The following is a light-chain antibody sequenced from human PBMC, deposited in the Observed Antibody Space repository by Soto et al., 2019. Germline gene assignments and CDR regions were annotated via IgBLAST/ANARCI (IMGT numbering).Light chain of an antibody. V-gene: IGLV1-40*01. CDR3: QSYDNSLSGVV. CDR1: SSNIGAGFD. Sequence: QSVLMQPPSVSGAPGQRIIISCTGSSSNIGAGFDVHWYQHLPGTAPKLLVYDNDNRPSGLPARFSDSRSGTSASLAITSLQADDEADYYCQSYDNSLSGVVFGGGTKVTVL. CDR2: DND. J-gene: IGLJ2*01.